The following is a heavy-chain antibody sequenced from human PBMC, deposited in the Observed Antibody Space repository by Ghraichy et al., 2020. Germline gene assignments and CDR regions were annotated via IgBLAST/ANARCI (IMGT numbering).Heavy chain of an antibody. CDR3: ARDQFSGSYSGDF. J-gene: IGHJ4*02. V-gene: IGHV3-7*03. CDR1: GFNVNSYW. CDR2: INEDGTGK. D-gene: IGHD1-26*01. Sequence: GGSLRLSCGVTGFNVNSYWMSWVRQAPGKGLEWVANINEDGTGKYNVDSVKGRFTISRDTAKNSLYLQMNSLRAEDTAGNYCARDQFSGSYSGDFWGQGTLVTVSS.